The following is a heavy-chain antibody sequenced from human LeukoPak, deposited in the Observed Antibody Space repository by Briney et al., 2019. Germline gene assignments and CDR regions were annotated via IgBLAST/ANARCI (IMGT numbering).Heavy chain of an antibody. CDR1: GGTFSSYA. V-gene: IGHV1-69*13. CDR3: ARDRAVAGTGLDY. Sequence: ASVKVSFKASGGTFSSYAISWVRQAPGQGLEWMGGIIPIFGTANYAQKFQGRVTITADESTSTAYMELSSLRSEDTAVYYCARDRAVAGTGLDYWGQGTLVTVSS. D-gene: IGHD6-19*01. CDR2: IIPIFGTA. J-gene: IGHJ4*02.